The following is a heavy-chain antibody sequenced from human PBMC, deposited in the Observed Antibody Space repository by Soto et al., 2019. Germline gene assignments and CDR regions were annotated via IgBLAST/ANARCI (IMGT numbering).Heavy chain of an antibody. J-gene: IGHJ4*02. CDR2: IYYSGST. CDR1: GGSISSYY. V-gene: IGHV4-59*01. D-gene: IGHD1-1*01. CDR3: ARDRGTTGTTAYFDY. Sequence: KTSETLSLTCTVSGGSISSYYWSWIRQPPGKGLEWIGYIYYSGSTNYNPSLKSRVTISVDTSKNQFSLKLSSVTAAVTAVYYCARDRGTTGTTAYFDYWGQGTLVTVSS.